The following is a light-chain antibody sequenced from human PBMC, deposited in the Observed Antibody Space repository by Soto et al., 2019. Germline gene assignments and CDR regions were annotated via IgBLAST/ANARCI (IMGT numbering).Light chain of an antibody. CDR1: QSVSNNY. CDR3: QQRQYWPPIT. V-gene: IGKV3-11*01. CDR2: DTS. Sequence: DIVLTQSPGTLSLSPGERATLSCRASQSVSNNYLAWYQQKPGQAPRLLIYDTSNRATGVPARFSGSGSGTDFTLTISSLEPEDCAIYYCQQRQYWPPITFGQGTRLEIK. J-gene: IGKJ5*01.